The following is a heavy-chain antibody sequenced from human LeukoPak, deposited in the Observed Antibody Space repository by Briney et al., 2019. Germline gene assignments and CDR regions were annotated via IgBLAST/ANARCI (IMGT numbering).Heavy chain of an antibody. CDR1: GGSISGYH. CDR2: IYYSGST. CDR3: ARAGSSGRRFDY. J-gene: IGHJ4*02. Sequence: SETLSLTCTVSGGSISGYHWGWIRQPPGKGLEWIGYIYYSGSTTYNPSLKSRVTISVDTSKNQFSLKLSSVTAADTAVYYCARAGSSGRRFDYWGQGTLVTVSS. D-gene: IGHD3-22*01. V-gene: IGHV4-59*12.